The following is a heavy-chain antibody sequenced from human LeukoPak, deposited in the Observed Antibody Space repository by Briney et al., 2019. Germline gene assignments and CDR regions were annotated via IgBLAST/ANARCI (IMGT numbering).Heavy chain of an antibody. CDR2: IYSGGST. D-gene: IGHD2-2*01. CDR3: ARDSPHYANAFDI. J-gene: IGHJ3*02. V-gene: IGHV3-53*01. CDR1: GFTVSSNY. Sequence: PGGSLRLSCAASGFTVSSNYMSWVRQAPGKGLEWVSVIYSGGSTYYADSVKGRFTISRDNSKNTLYLQMNSLRAEDTAVYYCARDSPHYANAFDIWGQGTMVTVSS.